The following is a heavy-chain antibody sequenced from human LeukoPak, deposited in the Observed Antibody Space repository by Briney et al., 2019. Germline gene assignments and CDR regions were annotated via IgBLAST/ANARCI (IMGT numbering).Heavy chain of an antibody. CDR1: GFTFSSYW. D-gene: IGHD3-22*01. J-gene: IGHJ4*02. CDR2: INSDGSST. CDR3: ARARGYYYDSSGLID. Sequence: GGSLRLSCAASGFTFSSYWMHWGRQAPGKGLVWVSRINSDGSSTSYADSVKGRFTISRDNAKNTLYLQMNSLRAEDTAVYYCARARGYYYDSSGLIDWGQGTLVTVSS. V-gene: IGHV3-74*01.